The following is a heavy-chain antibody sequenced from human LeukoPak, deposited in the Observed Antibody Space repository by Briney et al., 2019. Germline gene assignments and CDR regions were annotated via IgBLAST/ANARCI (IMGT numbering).Heavy chain of an antibody. D-gene: IGHD6-13*01. Sequence: SETLSLTCTVSGGSISSYYWSWIRQPPGKGLEWIGYIYYSGSTNYNPSLKSRVTISVDTSKNQFSLKLSSVTAADTAVYYCARGTSSWYHPEYFQHGGQGTLVTVSS. CDR2: IYYSGST. V-gene: IGHV4-59*01. J-gene: IGHJ1*01. CDR3: ARGTSSWYHPEYFQH. CDR1: GGSISSYY.